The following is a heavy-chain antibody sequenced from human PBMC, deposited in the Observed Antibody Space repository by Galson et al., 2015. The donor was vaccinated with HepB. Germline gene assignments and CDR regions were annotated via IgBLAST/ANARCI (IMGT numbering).Heavy chain of an antibody. V-gene: IGHV3-49*03. CDR1: GFTFGDYA. Sequence: SLRLSCAASGFTFGDYAMSWFRQAPGEGLEWVGFIRSKAYGGTTEYAASVQGRFTISRDDSKSIAYLQMNSLKTEDTAVYYCTTDISAILLRYPGRWADAFDIWGQGTMVTVSS. CDR3: TTDISAILLRYPGRWADAFDI. D-gene: IGHD3-9*01. J-gene: IGHJ3*02. CDR2: IRSKAYGGTT.